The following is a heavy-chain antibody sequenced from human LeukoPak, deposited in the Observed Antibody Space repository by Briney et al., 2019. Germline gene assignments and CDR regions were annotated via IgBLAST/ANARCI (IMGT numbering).Heavy chain of an antibody. CDR2: INPNSGGT. Sequence: ASVKVSCKASGYTFTGYYMHWVRQAPGQGLEWMGWINPNSGGTKYAQKFQGRGTMTRDTSISTAYMELSRLRSDDTAVYYCARKEGYCSSISCYATGGDLSYFDYWGQGTLVTVSS. CDR1: GYTFTGYY. CDR3: ARKEGYCSSISCYATGGDLSYFDY. J-gene: IGHJ4*02. D-gene: IGHD2-2*01. V-gene: IGHV1-2*02.